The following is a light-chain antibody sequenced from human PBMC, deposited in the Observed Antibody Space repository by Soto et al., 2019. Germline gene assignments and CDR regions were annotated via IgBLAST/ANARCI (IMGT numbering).Light chain of an antibody. CDR2: LGY. J-gene: IGKJ1*01. Sequence: DIVMTQSPLSLTVTPGEPASISCRSSRSLLKANGYTYFHWFLQKPGQSPQLLIYLGYNRAPGVPDRFSGAGSGTDFTLEIRRVEAEDVGVYYCMQTLESRTFGQGTKVEIK. V-gene: IGKV2-28*01. CDR3: MQTLESRT. CDR1: RSLLKANGYTY.